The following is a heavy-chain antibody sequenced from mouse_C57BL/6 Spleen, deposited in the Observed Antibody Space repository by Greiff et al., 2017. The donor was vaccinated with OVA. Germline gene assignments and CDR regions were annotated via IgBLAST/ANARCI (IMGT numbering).Heavy chain of an antibody. CDR3: ARPSITTVVATGAMDY. J-gene: IGHJ4*01. D-gene: IGHD1-1*01. Sequence: QVQLQQPGSELVKPGASVKLSCKASGYTFTSYWMHWVTQRPGHGLEWIGMIHPNSGSTTYNEKFKSKATLTVDKSSSTAYMQLSSLTSEDSAVYYCARPSITTVVATGAMDYWGQGTSVTVSS. CDR1: GYTFTSYW. CDR2: IHPNSGST. V-gene: IGHV1-64*01.